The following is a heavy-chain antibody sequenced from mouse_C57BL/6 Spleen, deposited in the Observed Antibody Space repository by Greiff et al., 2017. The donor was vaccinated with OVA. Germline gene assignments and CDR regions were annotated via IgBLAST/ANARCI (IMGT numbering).Heavy chain of an antibody. V-gene: IGHV1-85*01. CDR2: IYPRDGST. Sequence: QVHVKQSGPELVKPGDSVKLSCKASGYTFTSYDINWVKQSPGQGLEWIGWIYPRDGSTKYNEKFKGKATLTVDTSSSTAYMELHSLTSEDSAVYFCARSAYYSNYRYFDYWGQGTTLTVSS. CDR3: ARSAYYSNYRYFDY. J-gene: IGHJ2*01. D-gene: IGHD2-5*01. CDR1: GYTFTSYD.